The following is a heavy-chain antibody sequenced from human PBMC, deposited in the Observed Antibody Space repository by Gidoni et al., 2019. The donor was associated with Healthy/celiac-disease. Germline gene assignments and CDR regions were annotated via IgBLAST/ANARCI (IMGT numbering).Heavy chain of an antibody. Sequence: EVQLVESGGGLVQPGGSLILSCAASGFTVSSNYMSWVRQAPGKGLEWVTVIYSDDTTYYADSVKGRFTISRDNSKNTLYLQMNSLRTEDTAVYYCARGGLTRGDYWGQGTLVTVSS. D-gene: IGHD3-16*01. CDR2: IYSDDTT. CDR1: GFTVSSNY. V-gene: IGHV3-66*02. CDR3: ARGGLTRGDY. J-gene: IGHJ4*02.